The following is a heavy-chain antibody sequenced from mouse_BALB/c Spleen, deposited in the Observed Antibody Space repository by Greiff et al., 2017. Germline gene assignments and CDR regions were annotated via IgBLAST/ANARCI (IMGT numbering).Heavy chain of an antibody. Sequence: QVQLQQPGAELVKPGASVKLSCKASGYTFTSYWMHWVKQRPGQGLEWIGEINPSNGRTNYNEKFKSKATLTVDKSSSTAYMQLSSLTSEDSAVYYCARGGYYYGSSSSFAYWGQGTLVTVSA. D-gene: IGHD1-1*01. CDR1: GYTFTSYW. CDR2: INPSNGRT. CDR3: ARGGYYYGSSSSFAY. J-gene: IGHJ3*01. V-gene: IGHV1S81*02.